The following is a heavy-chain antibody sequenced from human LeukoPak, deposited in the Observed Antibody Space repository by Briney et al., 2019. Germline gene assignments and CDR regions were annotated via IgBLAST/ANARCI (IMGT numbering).Heavy chain of an antibody. V-gene: IGHV5-51*01. D-gene: IGHD6-25*01. CDR2: IYPGDSDT. J-gene: IGHJ4*02. CDR3: ARHVGGSGWAGFGY. CDR1: GYSFTSYW. Sequence: GASLQISSQGSGYSFTSYWIGWVRRKPGKGLEGMGIIYPGDSDTRYSPSFQGQVTISADKSISTAYLQWSSLKASDTAMYYCARHVGGSGWAGFGYWGQGTLVTVSS.